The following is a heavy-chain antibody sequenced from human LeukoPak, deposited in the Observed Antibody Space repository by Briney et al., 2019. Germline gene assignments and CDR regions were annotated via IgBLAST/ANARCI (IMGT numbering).Heavy chain of an antibody. CDR2: ISDTGNT. D-gene: IGHD2-15*01. Sequence: PGGSLRLSCAASGFTFSSYWMSWVRQAPGKGLEWVSAISDTGNTYHADSVKGRFTISRDGSKNTLFLQMNRLRPEDAAVYYCAKAPVTTCRGAFCYPFDYWGLGTLVTVSS. CDR1: GFTFSSYW. V-gene: IGHV3-23*01. CDR3: AKAPVTTCRGAFCYPFDY. J-gene: IGHJ4*02.